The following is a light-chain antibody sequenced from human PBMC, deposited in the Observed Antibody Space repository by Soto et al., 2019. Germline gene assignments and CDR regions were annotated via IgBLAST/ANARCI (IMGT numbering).Light chain of an antibody. V-gene: IGKV1-39*01. Sequence: SVGDRVTITCRASQSISSYLNWYQQKPGKAPKLLIYAASSLQSGVPSRFSGSGSGTDFTLTISSLQPEDFATYYCQQSYSTPRTFGQGTKVEIK. CDR2: AAS. CDR1: QSISSY. J-gene: IGKJ1*01. CDR3: QQSYSTPRT.